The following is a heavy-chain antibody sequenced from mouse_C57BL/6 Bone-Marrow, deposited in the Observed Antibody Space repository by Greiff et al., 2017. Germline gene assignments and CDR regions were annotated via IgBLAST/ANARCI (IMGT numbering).Heavy chain of an antibody. V-gene: IGHV1-26*01. CDR1: GYTFTDYY. D-gene: IGHD4-1*01. CDR3: ARSLTGGWYFDV. CDR2: INPNNGGT. J-gene: IGHJ1*03. Sequence: LVKPGASVKISCKASGYTFTDYYMNWVKQSHGKSLEWIGDINPNNGGTSYNQKFKGKATLTVDKSSSTAYMELRSLTSEDSAVYYCARSLTGGWYFDVWGTGTTGTVSS.